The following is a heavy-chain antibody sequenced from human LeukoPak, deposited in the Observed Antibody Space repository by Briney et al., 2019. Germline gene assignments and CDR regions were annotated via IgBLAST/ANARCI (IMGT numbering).Heavy chain of an antibody. Sequence: SETLSLTCTVSGGSISSYYWSWIRQPAGKGLEWIGRIYTSGSTNYNPSLKSRVTMSVDTSKNQFSLKLSSVTAADTAVYYCARVLDCSSTSCYRMEDNWFDPWGQGTLVTVSS. CDR2: IYTSGST. D-gene: IGHD2-2*02. CDR3: ARVLDCSSTSCYRMEDNWFDP. J-gene: IGHJ5*02. CDR1: GGSISSYY. V-gene: IGHV4-4*07.